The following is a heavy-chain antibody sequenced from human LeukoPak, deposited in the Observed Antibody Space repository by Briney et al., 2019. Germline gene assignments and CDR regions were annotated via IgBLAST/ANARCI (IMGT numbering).Heavy chain of an antibody. Sequence: ASVKVSCKASGGTFSSYAISWVRQAPGQGLEWMGGIIPIFGTANYAQKFQGRVTITADKSTSTAYMELSSLRSEDTAVYYCVTQTSFTMIVGGGFGGAFDIWGQGTMVTVSS. J-gene: IGHJ3*02. CDR3: VTQTSFTMIVGGGFGGAFDI. D-gene: IGHD3-22*01. CDR2: IIPIFGTA. V-gene: IGHV1-69*06. CDR1: GGTFSSYA.